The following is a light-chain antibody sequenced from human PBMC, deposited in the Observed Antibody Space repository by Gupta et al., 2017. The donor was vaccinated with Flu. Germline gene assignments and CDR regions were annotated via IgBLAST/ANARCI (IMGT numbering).Light chain of an antibody. CDR3: LQRSNWQST. CDR2: DVS. Sequence: EIVSIQSPATLSLSPGERATLSCRASPSVSSYLAWYQQKPGKAPRLLIYDVSIRSTGIPARFSRSRSGTDFTLTISSLDPEDFAVYYCLQRSNWQSTFGPGTKMEIK. CDR1: PSVSSY. V-gene: IGKV3-11*01. J-gene: IGKJ2*01.